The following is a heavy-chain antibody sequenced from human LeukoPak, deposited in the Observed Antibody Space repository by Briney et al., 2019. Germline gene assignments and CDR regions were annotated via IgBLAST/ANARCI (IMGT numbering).Heavy chain of an antibody. J-gene: IGHJ5*02. Sequence: NPGGSLRLSCAASGFTFSRYSMIWVRQAPGKGLEWVSSISISSNYIYYPDSLKGRFTISRDNAKNSLYLQMNSLRAEDTAVYYCAKARVVVVVAATPWFDPWGQGTLVTVSS. D-gene: IGHD2-15*01. CDR2: ISISSNYI. V-gene: IGHV3-21*01. CDR3: AKARVVVVVAATPWFDP. CDR1: GFTFSRYS.